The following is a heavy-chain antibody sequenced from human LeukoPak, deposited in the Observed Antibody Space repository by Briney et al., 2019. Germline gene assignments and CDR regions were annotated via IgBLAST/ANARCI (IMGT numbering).Heavy chain of an antibody. Sequence: GGSLRLSCAASGFTFSDYYMTWIRQAPGKGLEWVSYISTSGTAIYYADSMKGRFIISRDNAKNSLYLQVNSLRAEDTALYYCARNFGGGDSSGPYYWGQGTLVTVSS. J-gene: IGHJ4*02. V-gene: IGHV3-11*01. D-gene: IGHD3-22*01. CDR3: ARNFGGGDSSGPYY. CDR2: ISTSGTAI. CDR1: GFTFSDYY.